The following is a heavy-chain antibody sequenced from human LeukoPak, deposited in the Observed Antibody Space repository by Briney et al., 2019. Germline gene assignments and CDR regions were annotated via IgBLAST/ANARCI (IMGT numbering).Heavy chain of an antibody. CDR2: INHSGST. CDR3: ARVPTMVRGVNGLFDP. V-gene: IGHV4-34*01. Sequence: SETLSLTCAVYGGSFSGYYWSWIRQPPGKGLEWIGEINHSGSTNYNPSLKSRVTISVDTSKNQFSLKLSSVTAADTAVYYCARVPTMVRGVNGLFDPWGQGTLVTVSS. J-gene: IGHJ5*02. D-gene: IGHD3-10*01. CDR1: GGSFSGYY.